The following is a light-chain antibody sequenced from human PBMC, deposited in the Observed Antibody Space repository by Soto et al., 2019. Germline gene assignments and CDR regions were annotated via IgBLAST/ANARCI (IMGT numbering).Light chain of an antibody. CDR1: TGAVTSGHY. V-gene: IGLV7-46*01. Sequence: QTVVTQEPSLTVSPGGTVTLTCGSSTGAVTSGHYPYWFQQKPGQAPKTLIYDTTNKHSWSPARFSGSLLGGKAALTLSGAQPEDEADYYCLLVYSGIVVFGGGTKVPS. CDR2: DTT. CDR3: LLVYSGIVV. J-gene: IGLJ2*01.